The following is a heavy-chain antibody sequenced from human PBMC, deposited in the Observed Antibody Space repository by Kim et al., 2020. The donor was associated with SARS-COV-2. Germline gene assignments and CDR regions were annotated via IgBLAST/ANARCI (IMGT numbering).Heavy chain of an antibody. CDR2: IKQDGSEK. D-gene: IGHD2-2*01. J-gene: IGHJ3*02. CDR3: ARVGEGVVVPAAMRGNAAFDI. Sequence: GGSLRLSCAASGFTFSSYWMSWVRQAPGKGLEWVANIKQDGSEKYYVDSVKGRFTISRDNAKNSLYLQMNSLRAEDTAVYYCARVGEGVVVPAAMRGNAAFDIWGQGTMVTVSS. V-gene: IGHV3-7*01. CDR1: GFTFSSYW.